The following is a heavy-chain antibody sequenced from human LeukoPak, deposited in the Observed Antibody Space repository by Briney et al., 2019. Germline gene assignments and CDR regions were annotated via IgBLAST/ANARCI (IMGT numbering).Heavy chain of an antibody. CDR3: ARAQGEYSGSADY. CDR1: GYTFRRYG. Sequence: SVQVSCKASGYTFRRYGFSWVGQPPGQGVAGMGWISAYNGNTNDAQKFQGRFTMTTDTSTTTAYMELRSLSSDDTAVYYCARAQGEYSGSADYWGQGTLVTVSS. J-gene: IGHJ4*02. CDR2: ISAYNGNT. V-gene: IGHV1-18*01. D-gene: IGHD5-12*01.